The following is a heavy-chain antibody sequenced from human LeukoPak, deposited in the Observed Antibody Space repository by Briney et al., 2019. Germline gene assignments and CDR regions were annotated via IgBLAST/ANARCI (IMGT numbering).Heavy chain of an antibody. V-gene: IGHV1-8*02. CDR2: INPNSGNT. D-gene: IGHD3-22*01. CDR3: ARGPYYDSSGWDY. CDR1: GYTFTGYY. Sequence: ASVKVSCKASGYTFTGYYMHWVRQAPGQGLEWMGWINPNSGNTGYAQKFQGRVTMTRNTSISTAYMELSSLRSEDTAVYYCARGPYYDSSGWDYWGQGTLVTVSS. J-gene: IGHJ4*02.